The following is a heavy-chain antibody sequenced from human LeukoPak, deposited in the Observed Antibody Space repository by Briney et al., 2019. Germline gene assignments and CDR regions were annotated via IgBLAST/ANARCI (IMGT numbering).Heavy chain of an antibody. J-gene: IGHJ4*02. Sequence: SETLSLTCTVSGGSISSYYWSWIRQPPGKGLEWIGYIYYSGSTNYNPSLKSRVTISVDTSKNQFSLKLSSVTAADTAVYYCARTRVALFPRIGYFDYWGQGTLVTVSS. CDR3: ARTRVALFPRIGYFDY. CDR1: GGSISSYY. CDR2: IYYSGST. D-gene: IGHD2-15*01. V-gene: IGHV4-59*12.